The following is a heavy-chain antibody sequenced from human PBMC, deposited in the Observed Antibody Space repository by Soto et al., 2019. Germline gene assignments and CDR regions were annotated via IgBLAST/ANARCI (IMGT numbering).Heavy chain of an antibody. V-gene: IGHV3-23*01. CDR1: GFSFAGYA. D-gene: IGHD3-9*01. CDR2: ISGGGGST. J-gene: IGHJ4*02. CDR3: AKTETFNGYYNAFDY. Sequence: PGGSLRLSCAASGFSFAGYALTWVRLAPGKGLEWVASISGGGGSTYYADSVKGRFSISRDNSNRMVYLQMGNLTAGDTAVYYCAKTETFNGYYNAFDYWGQGTRVTVSS.